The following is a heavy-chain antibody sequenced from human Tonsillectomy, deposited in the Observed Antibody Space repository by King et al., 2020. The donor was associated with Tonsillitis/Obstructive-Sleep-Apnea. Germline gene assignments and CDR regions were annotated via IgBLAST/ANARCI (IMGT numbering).Heavy chain of an antibody. Sequence: QVQLVESGGGVVQPGRSLRLSCAASGFTFSSYAMHWVRQAPGKGLEWVAVISYDGSNKYYADSVKGRFTISRDNSKNTLSLQMDSLRAEDTAVYFCARVGNNWKYFASGFGIWGQGTKVTGSS. D-gene: IGHD1-7*01. V-gene: IGHV3-30*01. CDR2: ISYDGSNK. CDR1: GFTFSSYA. CDR3: ARVGNNWKYFASGFGI. J-gene: IGHJ3*02.